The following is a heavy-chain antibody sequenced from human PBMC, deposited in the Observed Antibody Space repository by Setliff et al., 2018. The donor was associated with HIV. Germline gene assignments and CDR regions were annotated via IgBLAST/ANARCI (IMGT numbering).Heavy chain of an antibody. D-gene: IGHD2-2*01. J-gene: IGHJ5*02. CDR1: GGSFSGYY. CDR3: ASGSPIPATAANWFDP. CDR2: INHSGST. V-gene: IGHV4-34*01. Sequence: SETLSLTCAVYGGSFSGYYWGWIRQPPGKGLEWIGEINHSGSTNYNPSLKSRVTISVDTSKNQFSLKLSSVTAADTAVYYCASGSPIPATAANWFDPWGQGTLVTVSS.